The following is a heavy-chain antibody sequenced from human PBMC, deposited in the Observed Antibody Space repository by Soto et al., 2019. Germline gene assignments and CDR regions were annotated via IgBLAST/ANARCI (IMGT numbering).Heavy chain of an antibody. CDR2: ISGSDDST. V-gene: IGHV3-23*01. D-gene: IGHD6-6*01. J-gene: IGHJ4*02. CDR1: GFTFSSYA. Sequence: EVQLLESGGGLVQPGESLRLSCAASGFTFSSYAMSWVRQAPGKGLEWVSVISGSDDSTYYADSVKGRFTISRDNSKNPVYLQMNSLRGEEKAGYYCAKRSSSAPFDYWGQGTLVTVSS. CDR3: AKRSSSAPFDY.